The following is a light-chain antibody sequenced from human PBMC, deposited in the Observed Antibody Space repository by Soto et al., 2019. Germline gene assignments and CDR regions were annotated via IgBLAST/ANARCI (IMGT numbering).Light chain of an antibody. CDR1: RSISIY. CDR3: QQYNNWHPET. Sequence: DIQMTQSPSSLSASVGDRFTITCRTSRSISIYLNWYQQIPXKAPKLLXXASSNLHTGVPSRFSGSGSGTEFTLTISSLQYEDFAVYYCQQYNNWHPETFGQGTKVDIK. V-gene: IGKV1-39*01. CDR2: ASS. J-gene: IGKJ1*01.